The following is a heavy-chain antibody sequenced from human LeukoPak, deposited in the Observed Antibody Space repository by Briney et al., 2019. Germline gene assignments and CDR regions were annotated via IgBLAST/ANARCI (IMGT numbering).Heavy chain of an antibody. CDR3: ARGHGGAYDFWSGFRIYWFDP. D-gene: IGHD3-3*01. CDR2: IYYSGST. Sequence: SQTLSLTCTVSGGSISSGDYYWSWIRQPPGKGLEWIGYIYYSGSTYYNPSLKSRVTISVDTSKNQFSLKLSSVTAADTAVYYCARGHGGAYDFWSGFRIYWFDPWGQGTLVTVSS. J-gene: IGHJ5*02. CDR1: GGSISSGDYY. V-gene: IGHV4-30-4*01.